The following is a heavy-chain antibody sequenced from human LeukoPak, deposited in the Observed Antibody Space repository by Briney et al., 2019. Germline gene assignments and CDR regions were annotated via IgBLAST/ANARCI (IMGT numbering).Heavy chain of an antibody. CDR1: GYTFTGYY. D-gene: IGHD3-10*01. J-gene: IGHJ4*02. CDR2: INPNSGGT. CDR3: ARDWGLGRGVPKYFDY. Sequence: ASVKVSCKASGYTFTGYYMHWVRQAPGQGLEWMGWINPNSGGTNYAQKYQGRVTMTRDTSISTAYMELSRLRSDDTAVYYCARDWGLGRGVPKYFDYWGQGTLVTVSS. V-gene: IGHV1-2*02.